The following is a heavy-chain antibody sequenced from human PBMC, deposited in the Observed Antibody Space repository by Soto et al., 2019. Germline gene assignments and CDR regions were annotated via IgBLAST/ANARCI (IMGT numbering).Heavy chain of an antibody. CDR3: ATDGYSYLGPNS. D-gene: IGHD5-18*01. V-gene: IGHV3-23*01. CDR2: VSVSGGIT. CDR1: GFTFSSSA. J-gene: IGHJ4*02. Sequence: EVQLLESGGGLVQPGGSLRLSCAASGFTFSSSAMSWIRQAPGKGLEWVSGVSVSGGITYYAESVKGRFTISRDNSQNTLYLQMTILRAEDTALYYCATDGYSYLGPNSWCQGTLVTVSS.